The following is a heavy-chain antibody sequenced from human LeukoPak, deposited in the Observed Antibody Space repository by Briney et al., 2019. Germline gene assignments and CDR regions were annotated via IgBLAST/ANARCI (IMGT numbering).Heavy chain of an antibody. D-gene: IGHD1-26*01. J-gene: IGHJ4*02. CDR2: IYTSGST. Sequence: SETLSLTCAVSGGSISSYYWSWIRQPAGKGLEWIGRIYTSGSTNYNPSPESRVTMSVDTSNNQFPLKLSSVTDADTAVYYCARESGSYYGYWGQGTLPSVPS. CDR1: GGSISSYY. CDR3: ARESGSYYGY. V-gene: IGHV4-4*07.